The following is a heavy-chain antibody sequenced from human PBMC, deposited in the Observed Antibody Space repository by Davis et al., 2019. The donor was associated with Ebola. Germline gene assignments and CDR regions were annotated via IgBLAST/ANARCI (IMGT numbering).Heavy chain of an antibody. CDR1: GFTFSSYS. CDR3: ARDEGGILLWFGN. J-gene: IGHJ4*02. Sequence: GESLKISCAASGFTFSSYSMNWVRQAPGKGLEWVSSISSSSSYIYYADSVKGRFTISRDNAKNSLYLQMNSLRAEDTAVYYCARDEGGILLWFGNWGQGTLVTVSS. V-gene: IGHV3-21*01. D-gene: IGHD3-10*01. CDR2: ISSSSSYI.